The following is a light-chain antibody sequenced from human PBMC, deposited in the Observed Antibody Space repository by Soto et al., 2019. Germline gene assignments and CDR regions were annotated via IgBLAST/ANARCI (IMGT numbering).Light chain of an antibody. CDR3: SSFAANDNVV. J-gene: IGLJ3*02. Sequence: QSVLTQPPSVSGAPGQTITISCTGSSSNIGAGYDVHWYQQLPGRAPKLMIYEVNKRPSGVPDRFSGSKSGNTASLTVSGLQAGDEADYYCSSFAANDNVVFGGGTKLTVL. CDR2: EVN. CDR1: SSNIGAGYD. V-gene: IGLV1-40*01.